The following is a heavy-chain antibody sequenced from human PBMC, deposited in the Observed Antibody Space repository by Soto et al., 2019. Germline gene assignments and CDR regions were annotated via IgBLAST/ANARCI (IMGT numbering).Heavy chain of an antibody. V-gene: IGHV3-21*01. CDR2: ISSSSSYI. D-gene: IGHD2-21*01. Sequence: GGSLRLSCAASGFTFSSYSMNWVRQAPGKGLEWVSSISSSSSYIYYADSVKGRFTISRDNAKNSLYLQMNSLRAEDTAVYYCAPVVARDAFDIWGQGTMVTVSS. J-gene: IGHJ3*02. CDR3: APVVARDAFDI. CDR1: GFTFSSYS.